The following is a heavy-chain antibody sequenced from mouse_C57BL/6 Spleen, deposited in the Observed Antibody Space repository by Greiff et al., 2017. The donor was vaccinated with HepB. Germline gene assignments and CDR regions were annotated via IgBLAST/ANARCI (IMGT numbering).Heavy chain of an antibody. CDR3: AVDSPNLFAY. J-gene: IGHJ3*01. CDR1: GFPITSGYY. Sequence: KLVESGPGLVKPSQSLFLTCSITGFPITSGYYWIWIRQSPGKPLEWMGYITHSGETFYNPSLQSPISITRETSKNKFFLQLISVTTEDTAMYYCAVDSPNLFAYWGQGTLVTVSA. CDR2: ITHSGET. V-gene: IGHV12-3*01.